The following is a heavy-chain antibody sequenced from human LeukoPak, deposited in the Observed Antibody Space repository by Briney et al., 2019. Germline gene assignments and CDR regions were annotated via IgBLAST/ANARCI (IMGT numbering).Heavy chain of an antibody. V-gene: IGHV4-59*08. D-gene: IGHD6-13*01. CDR3: ARLGRGSWYGFGVFDI. CDR2: IYYSGNT. Sequence: SETLSLTCTVSGGSISSNYWSWIRQPPGKGLECIGYIYYSGNTNYSPSLKSRVTISVDTSNNQFSLELRSVTAADTAVYYCARLGRGSWYGFGVFDIRGQGTTVTVSS. J-gene: IGHJ3*02. CDR1: GGSISSNY.